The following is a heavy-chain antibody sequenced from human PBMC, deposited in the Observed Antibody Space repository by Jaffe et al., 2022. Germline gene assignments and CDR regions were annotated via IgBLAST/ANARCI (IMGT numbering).Heavy chain of an antibody. V-gene: IGHV3-48*03. Sequence: EVQVVDSGGGLIQPGGSLKLSCAASGFSLSSYEVNWVRQAPGKGLEWVSYISRSGSTIHYADSVKGRFTISRDNAKTSVFLQMNSLRAEDTAVYYCAVGASYSDGTTSYVWFHPWGQGTLVTVSS. J-gene: IGHJ5*02. CDR2: ISRSGSTI. CDR3: AVGASYSDGTTSYVWFHP. CDR1: GFSLSSYE. D-gene: IGHD3-22*01.